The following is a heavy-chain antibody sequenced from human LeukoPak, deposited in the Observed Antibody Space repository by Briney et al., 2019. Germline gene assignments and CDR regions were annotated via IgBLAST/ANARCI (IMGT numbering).Heavy chain of an antibody. Sequence: GGSLRLSCAASGFTFSSYWMHWVRQAPGKGLVWVSRINSDGSSTSYADSVKGRSTISRDNAKNTLYLQMNSLRAEDTAVYYCARDLGDIVVVVAASNAFDIWGQGTMVTVSS. CDR1: GFTFSSYW. D-gene: IGHD2-15*01. J-gene: IGHJ3*02. V-gene: IGHV3-74*01. CDR3: ARDLGDIVVVVAASNAFDI. CDR2: INSDGSST.